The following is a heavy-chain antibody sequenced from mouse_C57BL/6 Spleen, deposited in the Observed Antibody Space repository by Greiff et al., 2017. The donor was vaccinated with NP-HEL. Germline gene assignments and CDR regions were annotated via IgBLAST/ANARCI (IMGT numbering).Heavy chain of an antibody. CDR1: GYTFTSYW. Sequence: QVQLQQPGAELVRPGTSVKLSCKASGYTFTSYWMHWVKQRPGQGLEWIGVIDPSDSYTNYNQKFKGKATLTVDTSSSTAYMQLSSLTSEDSAVYYCARGDLLTSFDYWGQGTTLTVSS. J-gene: IGHJ2*01. D-gene: IGHD6-1*01. V-gene: IGHV1-59*01. CDR2: IDPSDSYT. CDR3: ARGDLLTSFDY.